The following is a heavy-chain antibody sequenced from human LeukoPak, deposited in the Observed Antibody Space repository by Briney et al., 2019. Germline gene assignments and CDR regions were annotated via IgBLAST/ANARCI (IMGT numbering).Heavy chain of an antibody. V-gene: IGHV4-39*01. CDR2: IYYSGST. CDR1: GGSISSSSYY. Sequence: SETLSLTCTVSGGSISSSSYYWGWIRQPPGKGLEWIGSIYYSGSTYYNPSLKSRVTISVDTSKNQFSLKLSSVTAADTAVYYCARPYYGSGGYYTYFDYWGQGSLVTVSS. D-gene: IGHD3-10*01. J-gene: IGHJ4*02. CDR3: ARPYYGSGGYYTYFDY.